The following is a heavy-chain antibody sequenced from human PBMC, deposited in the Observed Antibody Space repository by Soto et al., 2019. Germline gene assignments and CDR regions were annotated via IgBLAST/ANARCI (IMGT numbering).Heavy chain of an antibody. CDR2: ISSSSSYI. J-gene: IGHJ5*02. V-gene: IGHV3-11*06. Sequence: GGSLRLSCAASGFTFSDYYMSWIRQAPGKGLEWVSSISSSSSYIYYADSVKGRFTISRDNAKNSLYLQMNSLRAEDTAVYYCARDGFTARLNWFDPWGQGTLVTVSS. D-gene: IGHD2-2*03. CDR3: ARDGFTARLNWFDP. CDR1: GFTFSDYY.